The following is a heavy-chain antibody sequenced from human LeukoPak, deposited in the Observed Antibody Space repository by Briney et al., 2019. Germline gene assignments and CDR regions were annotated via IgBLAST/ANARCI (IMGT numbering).Heavy chain of an antibody. D-gene: IGHD6-19*01. CDR3: ARAPDASIAVAGPPYYYYYMDV. CDR2: IIPIFGTA. Sequence: GASVKVSCKASGGTFSSYAISWVRQAPGQGLEWMGGIIPIFGTANYAQKFQGRVTITADESTSTAYMELSSLRSEDTAVYYCARAPDASIAVAGPPYYYYYMDVWGKGTTVTISS. J-gene: IGHJ6*03. V-gene: IGHV1-69*13. CDR1: GGTFSSYA.